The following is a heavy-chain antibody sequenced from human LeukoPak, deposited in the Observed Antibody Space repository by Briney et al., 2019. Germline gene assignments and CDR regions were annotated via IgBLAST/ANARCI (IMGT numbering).Heavy chain of an antibody. V-gene: IGHV3-23*01. CDR3: AKQSAGPGGRFDY. Sequence: GGSLRLSCAASGFTFSSYWMHWVRQAPGKVLEWVSAISGSGGSTYYADSVKGRFTISRDNSKNTLYLQMNSLRAEDTAVYYCAKQSAGPGGRFDYWGQGTLVTVSS. J-gene: IGHJ4*02. D-gene: IGHD3-10*01. CDR2: ISGSGGST. CDR1: GFTFSSYW.